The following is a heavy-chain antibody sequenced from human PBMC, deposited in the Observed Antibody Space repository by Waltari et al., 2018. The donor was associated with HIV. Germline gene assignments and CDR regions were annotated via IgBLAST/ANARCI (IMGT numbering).Heavy chain of an antibody. CDR2: IYYSGST. V-gene: IGHV4-39*01. CDR3: ARGPAVISAGLIVYYYGMDV. Sequence: QLQLQESGPGLVKPSETLSLTCTVSGGSISSSSYYWGWIRQPPGKGLEWIGSIYYSGSTYYNPSLKSRVTISVDTSKNQFSLKLSSVTAADTAVYYCARGPAVISAGLIVYYYGMDVWGQGTTVTVSS. CDR1: GGSISSSSYY. J-gene: IGHJ6*02. D-gene: IGHD3-22*01.